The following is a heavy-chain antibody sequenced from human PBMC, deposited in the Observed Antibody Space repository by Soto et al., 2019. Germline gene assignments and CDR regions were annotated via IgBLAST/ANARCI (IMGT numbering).Heavy chain of an antibody. CDR1: GYTFTGYY. V-gene: IGHV1-2*04. CDR3: ARGGGWTIFGVGGMDV. J-gene: IGHJ6*02. CDR2: INPNSGGT. Sequence: GASVKVSCKASGYTFTGYYMHWVRQAPGQGLEWMGWINPNSGGTNYAQKFQGWVTMTRDTSISTAYMELSRLRSDDTAVYYCARGGGWTIFGVGGMDVWGQGTTVTVSS. D-gene: IGHD3-3*01.